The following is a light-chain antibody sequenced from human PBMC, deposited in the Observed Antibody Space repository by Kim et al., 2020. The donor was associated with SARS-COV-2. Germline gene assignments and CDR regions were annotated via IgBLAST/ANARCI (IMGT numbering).Light chain of an antibody. J-gene: IGKJ1*01. CDR3: LQHNSYPRT. CDR1: QGIRFD. V-gene: IGKV1-17*01. Sequence: DIQMTQSPSSLSASVGDRVTITCRASQGIRFDLGWYQQKPGTAPKRLIYAASSLQSGVPSRFSGSGSGTEFTLTISSLQPEDFATYYCLQHNSYPRTFGQGTKVDIK. CDR2: AAS.